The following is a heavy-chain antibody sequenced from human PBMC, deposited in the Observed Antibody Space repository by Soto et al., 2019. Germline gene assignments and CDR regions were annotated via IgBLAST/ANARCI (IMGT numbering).Heavy chain of an antibody. V-gene: IGHV3-7*03. Sequence: PGGSLRLSCAASGFTFSSYWMSWVRQAPGKGLEWVANIKQDGSEKYYVDSGKGRFTISRDNAKNSLYLQMNSLRAEDTAVYYCARDSVYDFWSGYSYYYYYYGMDVWGQGTTVTVSS. CDR1: GFTFSSYW. CDR3: ARDSVYDFWSGYSYYYYYYGMDV. J-gene: IGHJ6*02. CDR2: IKQDGSEK. D-gene: IGHD3-3*01.